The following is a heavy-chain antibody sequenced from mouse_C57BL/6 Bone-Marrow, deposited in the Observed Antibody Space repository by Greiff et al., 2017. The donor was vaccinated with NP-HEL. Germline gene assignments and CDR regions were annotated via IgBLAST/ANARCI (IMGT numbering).Heavy chain of an antibody. J-gene: IGHJ3*01. Sequence: VKLMESGPGLVAPSQSLSITCTVSGFSLTSYGVSWVRQPPGKGLEWLGVIWGDGGTNYHSALISRLSISKDNSMSQVFLKLNSLQTDDTATYCCAIVNWAWFAYWGQGTLVTVSA. D-gene: IGHD4-1*02. CDR2: IWGDGGT. V-gene: IGHV2-3*01. CDR3: AIVNWAWFAY. CDR1: GFSLTSYG.